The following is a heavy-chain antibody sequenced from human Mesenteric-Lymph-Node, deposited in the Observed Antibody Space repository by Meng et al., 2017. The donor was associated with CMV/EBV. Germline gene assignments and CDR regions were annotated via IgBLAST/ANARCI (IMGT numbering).Heavy chain of an antibody. CDR3: TRATGEDYSDNNWFDP. J-gene: IGHJ5*02. CDR2: IYSSGTK. Sequence: GESLKISCAASGFTVSSNYMSWVRQAPGKGLEWVSVIYSSGTKYYADSVQGRFTISRDNSKNTLYLQMNSLGAEDTALYYCTRATGEDYSDNNWFDPWGQGTLVTVSS. D-gene: IGHD4-17*01. V-gene: IGHV3-53*01. CDR1: GFTVSSNY.